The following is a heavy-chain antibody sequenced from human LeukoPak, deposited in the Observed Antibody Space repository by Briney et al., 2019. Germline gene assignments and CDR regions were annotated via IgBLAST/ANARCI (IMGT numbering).Heavy chain of an antibody. CDR2: ISGSGGST. CDR3: AKVIGIAAARSAFDT. J-gene: IGHJ3*02. V-gene: IGHV3-23*01. CDR1: GFTFVSNA. Sequence: PGGSLRLSCVASGFTFVSNAMSWVRQALGKGLEWVSAISGSGGSTNYADSVKGRFTISRDNSKNTLYLQMNSLRAEDTAVYYCAKVIGIAAARSAFDTWGQGTMVTVSS. D-gene: IGHD6-13*01.